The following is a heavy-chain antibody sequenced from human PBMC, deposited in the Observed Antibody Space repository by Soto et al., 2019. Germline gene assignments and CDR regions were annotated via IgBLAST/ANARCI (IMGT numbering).Heavy chain of an antibody. CDR2: IYSGGST. CDR1: GFTVSSNY. Sequence: GGSLRLSCASSGFTVSSNYMIWVRHAPGKGLDLVSVIYSGGSTYYADSVKGRFTISRDNSKNTLYLQMNSLRAEDTAVYYCARDEGSSYYYGMDVWGQGTTVTVSS. J-gene: IGHJ6*02. CDR3: ARDEGSSYYYGMDV. V-gene: IGHV3-53*01. D-gene: IGHD6-13*01.